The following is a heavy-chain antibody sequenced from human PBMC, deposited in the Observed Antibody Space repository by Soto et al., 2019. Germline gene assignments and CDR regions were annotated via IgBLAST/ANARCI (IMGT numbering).Heavy chain of an antibody. CDR1: GDSMTTVGYY. CDR2: ISYSGST. J-gene: IGHJ4*02. Sequence: QVQLQESGPGLVKPSQTLSLTCTVSGDSMTTVGYYWTWIRQHPGQGLEWIGFISYSGSTYYSSSLKGRVAISADTSKNQFSLKLNSVTAAYTAVYYCTRGDYWGQGTLVTVSS. V-gene: IGHV4-31*03. CDR3: TRGDY.